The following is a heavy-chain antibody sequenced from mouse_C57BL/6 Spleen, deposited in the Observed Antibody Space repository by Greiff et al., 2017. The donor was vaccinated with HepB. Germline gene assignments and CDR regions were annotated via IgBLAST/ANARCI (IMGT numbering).Heavy chain of an antibody. Sequence: QVHVKQSGPGLVQPSQSLSITCTVSGFSLPSYGVHWVRQSPGKGLEWLGVIWSGGSTDYNAAFISRLSISKDNSKSQVFFKMNSLQADDTAIYYCARKEDSTMITTGHYYYAMDYWGQGTSVTVSS. J-gene: IGHJ4*01. CDR2: IWSGGST. CDR3: ARKEDSTMITTGHYYYAMDY. CDR1: GFSLPSYG. V-gene: IGHV2-2*01. D-gene: IGHD2-4*01.